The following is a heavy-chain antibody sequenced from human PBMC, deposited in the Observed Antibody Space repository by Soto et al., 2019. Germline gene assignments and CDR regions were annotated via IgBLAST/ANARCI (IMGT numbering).Heavy chain of an antibody. V-gene: IGHV3-23*01. J-gene: IGHJ4*02. CDR3: AELSRYCTSSKCD. CDR2: IGTSAST. CDR1: GFTFSSYS. D-gene: IGHD2-8*01. Sequence: DVRLLESGGGLVQPGGSLRLSCAASGFTFSSYSISWVRQAPGKGLEWVSTIGTSASTYYGDSVRGRFTISRDNSRNTLYLQMNSLRAEDTAVYYCAELSRYCTSSKCDWGQGTLVTVSS.